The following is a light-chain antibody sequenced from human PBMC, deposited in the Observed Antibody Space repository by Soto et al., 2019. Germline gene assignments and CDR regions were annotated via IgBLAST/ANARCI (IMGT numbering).Light chain of an antibody. CDR2: KAS. V-gene: IGKV1-5*03. CDR3: QQYDSYWT. CDR1: QSISSW. J-gene: IGKJ1*01. Sequence: DIRMTQSPSTLSASVGDRVTITCRASQSISSWLAWYQQKPGKAPKLLIYKASSLESGVPSRFSGSGSGTEFTLTISSLQPDDFATYYCQQYDSYWTFGPGTKVEIK.